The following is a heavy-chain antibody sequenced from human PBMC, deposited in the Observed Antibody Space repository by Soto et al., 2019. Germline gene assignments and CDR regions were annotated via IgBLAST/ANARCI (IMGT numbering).Heavy chain of an antibody. CDR1: GYSITSGYY. V-gene: IGHV4-38-2*01. CDR3: ARGTGDFGYYFDY. D-gene: IGHD7-27*01. Sequence: SETLSLTCAVSGYSITSGYYWGWIRQPPGKGLEWMGNIRHSGSTYYNPSLKSRVAISIDTSKNHFSLKLSSVTAVDTAVYYCARGTGDFGYYFDYWGQGALVTVS. J-gene: IGHJ4*02. CDR2: IRHSGST.